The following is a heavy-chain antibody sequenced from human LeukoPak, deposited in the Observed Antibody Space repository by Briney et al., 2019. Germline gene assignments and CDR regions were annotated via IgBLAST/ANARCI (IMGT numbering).Heavy chain of an antibody. V-gene: IGHV3-74*01. CDR3: AREITTNGGRYFDY. Sequence: GGSLRLSCAASGFTFSNYWMHLVRQAPGKGLVWVSCINIDGSSTNNADSVKGRFTISRDNAKNTLYLQMNSLRAEDTAVYYCAREITTNGGRYFDYWGQGTLVTVSS. D-gene: IGHD7-27*01. CDR2: INIDGSST. J-gene: IGHJ4*02. CDR1: GFTFSNYW.